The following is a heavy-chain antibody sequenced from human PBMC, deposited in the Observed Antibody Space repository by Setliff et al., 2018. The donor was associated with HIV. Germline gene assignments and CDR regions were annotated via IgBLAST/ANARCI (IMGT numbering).Heavy chain of an antibody. V-gene: IGHV4-34*01. D-gene: IGHD1-1*01. CDR1: GFIFSSYW. CDR3: ARCRGTLYYFDY. CDR2: VNHRGIT. J-gene: IGHJ4*02. Sequence: PGGSLRLSCAASGFIFSSYWMHWVRQPPGKGLEWIGEVNHRGITNYNPSLKSRVSISVDTSKNQFSLKLSPVTAADTAVYYCARCRGTLYYFDYWGQGTLVTVSS.